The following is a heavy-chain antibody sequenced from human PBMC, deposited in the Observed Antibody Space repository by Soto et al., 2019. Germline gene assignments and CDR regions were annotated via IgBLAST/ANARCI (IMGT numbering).Heavy chain of an antibody. D-gene: IGHD2-2*02. V-gene: IGHV1-18*04. CDR2: IGVYNGKT. CDR3: SRARYCTSPSCYNHYYYGMDI. J-gene: IGHJ6*02. Sequence: QEQLVQSGGEVKKPGASVRVSCKASGYTFTKYGITWVRQAPGQGLEWMGWIGVYNGKTNYARKLQGRVIMTAYTAASTAYMELRSLTSDDTAVYYCSRARYCTSPSCYNHYYYGMDIWGQGTTVSVSS. CDR1: GYTFTKYG.